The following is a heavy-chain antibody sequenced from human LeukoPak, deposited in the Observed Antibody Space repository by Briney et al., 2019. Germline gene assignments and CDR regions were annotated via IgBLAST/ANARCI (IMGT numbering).Heavy chain of an antibody. Sequence: GASVKVSCKASGYTFTGYYMHWLQQAPGQGLEWMGWIKPNQGGTNYAQKFQGRVTMTRDTSISTAYMELSRLRSDDTAVYYSARARGDIVVVPAAIWFDPWGQGTLVTVSS. V-gene: IGHV1-2*02. CDR1: GYTFTGYY. CDR3: ARARGDIVVVPAAIWFDP. CDR2: IKPNQGGT. J-gene: IGHJ5*02. D-gene: IGHD2-2*01.